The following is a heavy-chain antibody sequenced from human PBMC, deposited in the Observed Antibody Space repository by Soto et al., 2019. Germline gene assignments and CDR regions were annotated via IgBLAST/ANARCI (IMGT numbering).Heavy chain of an antibody. Sequence: QVQLVQSGAEVKKPGASVKVSCKASGYTFTSYGISWVRQAPGQGLEWMGWISAYNGNTNYAQKLQGRVTMTTDTSTSTAYMELRSLRADDTAVYYCARGPDPSEPFRIAAAGTDGDYWGQGTLVTVSS. CDR2: ISAYNGNT. J-gene: IGHJ4*02. CDR1: GYTFTSYG. D-gene: IGHD6-13*01. V-gene: IGHV1-18*01. CDR3: ARGPDPSEPFRIAAAGTDGDY.